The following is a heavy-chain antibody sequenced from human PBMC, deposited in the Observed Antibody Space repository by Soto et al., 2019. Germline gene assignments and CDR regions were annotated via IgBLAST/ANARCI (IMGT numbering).Heavy chain of an antibody. J-gene: IGHJ4*02. CDR3: ATRVAPTGRYYFDY. D-gene: IGHD4-17*01. Sequence: EVQLVESGGGLIQPGGSLRLSCAASGFIVSNNYMSWVRQAPGKGLEWVSVFYSGGSTYYADSVKGRFTISRDHSKNTLYLQMNSLRAEDTAVYYCATRVAPTGRYYFDYCCQGTLVAVSS. CDR2: FYSGGST. CDR1: GFIVSNNY. V-gene: IGHV3-53*01.